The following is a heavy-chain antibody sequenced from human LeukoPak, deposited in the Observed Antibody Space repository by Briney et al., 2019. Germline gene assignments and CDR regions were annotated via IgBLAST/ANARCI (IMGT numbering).Heavy chain of an antibody. J-gene: IGHJ5*02. Sequence: ASVKVSCKASGYTFTSYGISWVRQAAGQGLEWMGWISAYNGNTNYAQKLQGRVTMTTDTSTSTAYMELRSLRSDDTAVYYCARGHHSDYYDSSGYRNWFDPWGQGTLVTVSS. V-gene: IGHV1-18*01. CDR2: ISAYNGNT. CDR3: ARGHHSDYYDSSGYRNWFDP. D-gene: IGHD3-22*01. CDR1: GYTFTSYG.